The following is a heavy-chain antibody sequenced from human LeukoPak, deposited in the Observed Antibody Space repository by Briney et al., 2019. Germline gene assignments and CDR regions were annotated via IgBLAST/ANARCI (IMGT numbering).Heavy chain of an antibody. J-gene: IGHJ6*02. Sequence: SVKVSCKASGGTFSSYAISWVRQAPGQGLEWMGGIIPIFGTANYAQKLQGRVTMTTDTSTSTAYMELRSLRSDDTAVYYCARVAVADYYGMDVWGQGTTVTVSS. V-gene: IGHV1-69*05. D-gene: IGHD6-19*01. CDR2: IIPIFGTA. CDR3: ARVAVADYYGMDV. CDR1: GGTFSSYA.